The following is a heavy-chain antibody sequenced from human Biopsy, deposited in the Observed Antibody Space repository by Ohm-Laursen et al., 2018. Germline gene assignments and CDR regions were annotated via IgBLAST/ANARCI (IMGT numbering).Heavy chain of an antibody. CDR2: IDWDDAK. J-gene: IGHJ6*02. CDR1: GFSLNTRGMS. Sequence: PTQTLTLTCTFSGFSLNTRGMSVTWIRQPPGKALEWLARIDWDDAKFYRESLKTRLTISKGTSENHVVLTLSDVAPVDTATYYCARIPILVVPAAIVYRHRRHLQGLDVWGQGTTVSVSS. CDR3: ARIPILVVPAAIVYRHRRHLQGLDV. V-gene: IGHV2-70*16. D-gene: IGHD2-2*02.